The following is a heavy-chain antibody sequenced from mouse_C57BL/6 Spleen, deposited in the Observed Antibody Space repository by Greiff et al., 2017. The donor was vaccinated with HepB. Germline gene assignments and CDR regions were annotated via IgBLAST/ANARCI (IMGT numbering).Heavy chain of an antibody. CDR3: ARGPYGSSYGGAMDY. Sequence: QVQLQQSGAELVRPGTSVKVSCKASGYAFTNYLIEWVKQRPGQGLEWIGVINPGSGGTNYNEKFKGKATLTADKSSSTAYMQLSSLTSEDSAVYFCARGPYGSSYGGAMDYWGQGTSVTVSS. V-gene: IGHV1-54*01. CDR2: INPGSGGT. J-gene: IGHJ4*01. CDR1: GYAFTNYL. D-gene: IGHD1-1*01.